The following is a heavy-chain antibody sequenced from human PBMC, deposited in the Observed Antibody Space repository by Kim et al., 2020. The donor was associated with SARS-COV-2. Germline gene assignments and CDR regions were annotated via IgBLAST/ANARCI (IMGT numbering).Heavy chain of an antibody. CDR2: IKEDGNEN. CDR1: GFTFSAYW. V-gene: IGHV3-7*03. CDR3: ARDVSIPAAGN. J-gene: IGHJ4*02. D-gene: IGHD6-13*01. Sequence: GGSLRLSCAASGFTFSAYWMNWVRQPPGKGLEWVASIKEDGNENHYVDSVKGRFSISRDNAKNSLYLQMTNLRAEDTAVYYCARDVSIPAAGNWGQGTLVTVSS.